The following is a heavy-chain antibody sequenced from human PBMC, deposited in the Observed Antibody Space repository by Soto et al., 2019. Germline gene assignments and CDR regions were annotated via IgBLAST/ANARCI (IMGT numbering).Heavy chain of an antibody. CDR1: GFTFSSYS. Sequence: EVQLVESGGGLVKPGGSLRLSCAASGFTFSSYSMNWVRQAPGKGLEWVSSISSSSSYIYYADSVKGRFTISRDNAKNSLYLQMNSLSAEDTAVYYCARDGLMTTVPNWFDPWGQGTLVTVSS. V-gene: IGHV3-21*01. CDR3: ARDGLMTTVPNWFDP. J-gene: IGHJ5*02. CDR2: ISSSSSYI. D-gene: IGHD4-17*01.